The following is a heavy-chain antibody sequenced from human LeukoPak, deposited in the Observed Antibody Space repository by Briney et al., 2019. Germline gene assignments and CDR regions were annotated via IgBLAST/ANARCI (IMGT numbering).Heavy chain of an antibody. V-gene: IGHV1-24*01. J-gene: IGHJ6*02. CDR1: GYTLTELS. CDR3: ATDTEKDYYGMDV. Sequence: ASVKVSCKVSGYTLTELSMHWVRQAPGKGLEWMGGFDPEDGETIYAQKFQGRATMTEDTSTDTAYMELSSLRSEDTAVYYCATDTEKDYYGMDVWGQGTTITVSS. CDR2: FDPEDGET. D-gene: IGHD4-17*01.